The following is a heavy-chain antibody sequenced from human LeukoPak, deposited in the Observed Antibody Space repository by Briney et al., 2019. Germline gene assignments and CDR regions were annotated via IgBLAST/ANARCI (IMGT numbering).Heavy chain of an antibody. CDR3: VTSTHHYDTNGSYPYYFDY. V-gene: IGHV3-30*03. CDR1: GFSFSTYG. Sequence: GGSLRLSCAASGFSFSTYGKHWVGQAPGEGLEWVAVISNVGTSKYYAESVKGRFTISRDDSKNALDLQMNGLRPEDTAVYYCVTSTHHYDTNGSYPYYFDYWGQGALVTVSS. D-gene: IGHD3-22*01. J-gene: IGHJ4*02. CDR2: ISNVGTSK.